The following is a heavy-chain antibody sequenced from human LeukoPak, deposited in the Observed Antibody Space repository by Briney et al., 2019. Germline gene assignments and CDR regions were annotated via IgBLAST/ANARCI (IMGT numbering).Heavy chain of an antibody. J-gene: IGHJ5*02. CDR3: ARTPKNVLRFLEWLPGWFDP. Sequence: GSSVKVSCKASGGTFSSYAISWVRQAPGQGLEWMGGIIPIFGTANYAQKFQGRVTITADKSTSTAYMELRSLRSEDTAVYYCARTPKNVLRFLEWLPGWFDPWGQGTLVTVSS. D-gene: IGHD3-3*01. V-gene: IGHV1-69*06. CDR1: GGTFSSYA. CDR2: IIPIFGTA.